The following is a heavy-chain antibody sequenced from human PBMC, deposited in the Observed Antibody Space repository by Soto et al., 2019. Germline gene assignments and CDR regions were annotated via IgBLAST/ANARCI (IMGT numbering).Heavy chain of an antibody. V-gene: IGHV1-69*02. CDR2: IIPILGIA. CDR3: AVYGSGSYFGY. CDR1: GGTFSSYT. Sequence: SVKVSCKASGGTFSSYTISWVRQAPGQGLEWMGRIIPILGIANYSQKFQGRVTITADKSTSTAYMELSSLRSEDTAVYYCAVYGSGSYFGYWGQGTLVTVSS. D-gene: IGHD3-10*01. J-gene: IGHJ1*01.